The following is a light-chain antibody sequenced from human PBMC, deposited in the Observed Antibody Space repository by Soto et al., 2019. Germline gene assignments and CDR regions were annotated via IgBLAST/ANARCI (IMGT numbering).Light chain of an antibody. CDR2: SNN. CDR1: GSNVGRNP. CDR3: ATWDDSLNCWV. Sequence: QSVLTQPPSASGTPGQRVTISCSGSGSNVGRNPVNWYRHLPGTAPKLLIYSNNQRPSGVPDRFSGSKSGTSASLAISGLQSEDEADYYCATWDDSLNCWVFGGGTKLTVL. J-gene: IGLJ3*02. V-gene: IGLV1-44*01.